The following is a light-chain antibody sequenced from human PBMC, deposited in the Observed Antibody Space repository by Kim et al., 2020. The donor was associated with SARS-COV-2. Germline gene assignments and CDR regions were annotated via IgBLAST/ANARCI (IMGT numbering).Light chain of an antibody. Sequence: SSELSQDPAVSVALGQTVRLTCQGDSLRKYYATWYQQRPGQAPTLVLYGKYDRPSGIPDRFSGSASGNTASLTITGAQAEDEGDYYCSSRDSTGDHVVFGGGTKRTV. CDR1: SLRKYY. V-gene: IGLV3-19*01. CDR3: SSRDSTGDHVV. CDR2: GKY. J-gene: IGLJ3*02.